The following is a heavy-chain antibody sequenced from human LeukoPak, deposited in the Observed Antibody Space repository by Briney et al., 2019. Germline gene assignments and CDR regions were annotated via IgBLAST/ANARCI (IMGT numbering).Heavy chain of an antibody. CDR1: GGTFSSYT. V-gene: IGHV1-69*16. D-gene: IGHD5-24*01. Sequence: ASVKVSCKASGGTFSSYTISWVRQAPGQGLEWMGRIIPILGIANYAQKFQGRVTITTDESTSTAYMELSSLRSEDTAVYYCARGYGGDCYNFRFDIWGQGTMVTVSS. CDR3: ARGYGGDCYNFRFDI. CDR2: IIPILGIA. J-gene: IGHJ3*02.